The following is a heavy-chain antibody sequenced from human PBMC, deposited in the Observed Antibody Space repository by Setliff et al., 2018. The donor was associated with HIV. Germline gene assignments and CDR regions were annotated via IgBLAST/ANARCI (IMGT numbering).Heavy chain of an antibody. CDR2: ISNSGSFI. J-gene: IGHJ4*02. D-gene: IGHD3-22*01. CDR1: GFIFSRYS. Sequence: PGGSLRLSCAASGFIFSRYSMTWVRQAPGKGLEWVSSISNSGSFIYYADSVKGRFTISRDNAKNSLSLQMSSLRAGDTAVYYCAIHFDTSGHYSPIDSWGQGTLVTVSS. CDR3: AIHFDTSGHYSPIDS. V-gene: IGHV3-21*01.